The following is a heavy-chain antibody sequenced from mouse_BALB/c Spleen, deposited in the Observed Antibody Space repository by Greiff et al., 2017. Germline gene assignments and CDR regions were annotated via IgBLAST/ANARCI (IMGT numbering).Heavy chain of an antibody. Sequence: EVQLKESGGGLVQPGGSLKLSCAASGFTFSSYTMSWVRQTPEKRLEWVAYISNGGGSTYYPDTVKGRFTISRDNAKNTLYLQMSSLKSEDTAMYYCARHDYGSSAWFAYWGQGTLVTVSA. CDR2: ISNGGGST. CDR1: GFTFSSYT. V-gene: IGHV5-12-2*01. CDR3: ARHDYGSSAWFAY. D-gene: IGHD1-1*01. J-gene: IGHJ3*01.